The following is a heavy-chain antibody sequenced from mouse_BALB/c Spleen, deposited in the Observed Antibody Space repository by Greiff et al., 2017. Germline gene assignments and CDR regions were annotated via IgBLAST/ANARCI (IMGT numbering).Heavy chain of an antibody. V-gene: IGHV3-5*02. D-gene: IGHD2-1*01. Sequence: EVQLQESGPGLVKPSQTVSLTCTVTGISITTGNYRWSWIRQFPGTKLEWIGYIYYSGTITYNPSLTSRTTITRDTSKNQFFLEMNSLTAEDTATYYCARFYGIYFDYWGQGTTLTVSS. CDR3: ARFYGIYFDY. CDR2: IYYSGTI. CDR1: GISITTGNYR. J-gene: IGHJ2*01.